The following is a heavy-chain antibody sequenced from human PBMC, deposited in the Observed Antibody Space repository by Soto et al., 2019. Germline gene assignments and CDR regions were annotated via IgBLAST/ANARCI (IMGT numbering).Heavy chain of an antibody. D-gene: IGHD6-19*01. J-gene: IGHJ6*02. CDR3: ASWLLVAGIGGNYYYGMDV. CDR2: IMPIFGRA. Sequence: SVKVSWEASGSTFSNNAFSWGRQAPGQRLKWVGGIMPIFGRADYAQKFRGRGTITADESTSTAHMALSGLRAEDTAGYFCASWLLVAGIGGNYYYGMDVWGQGATVTVSS. V-gene: IGHV1-69*13. CDR1: GSTFSNNA.